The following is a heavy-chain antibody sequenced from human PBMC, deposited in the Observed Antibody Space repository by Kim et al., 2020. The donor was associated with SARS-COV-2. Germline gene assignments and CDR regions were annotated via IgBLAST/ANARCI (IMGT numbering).Heavy chain of an antibody. D-gene: IGHD3-16*02. CDR1: GFTFSSYA. CDR2: ISYDGSNK. CDR3: ARDHGDYVWGSYRSGWFDP. Sequence: GGSLRLSCAASGFTFSSYAMHWVRQAPGKGLEWVAVISYDGSNKYYADSVKGRFTISRDNSKNTLYLQMNSLRAEDTAVYYCARDHGDYVWGSYRSGWFDPWGQGTLVTVSS. V-gene: IGHV3-30*04. J-gene: IGHJ5*02.